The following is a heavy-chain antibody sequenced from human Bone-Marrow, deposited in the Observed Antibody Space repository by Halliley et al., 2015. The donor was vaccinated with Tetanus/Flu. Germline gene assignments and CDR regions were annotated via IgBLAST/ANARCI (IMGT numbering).Heavy chain of an antibody. V-gene: IGHV4-30-2*01. J-gene: IGHJ4*02. CDR2: IFHSGSP. Sequence: QALGWVGYIFHSGSPYHHPSLKSRVTISLDKSKTHFSLTLTSLTAADTAVYFCARGTARIFDYWGQGIQVTVSS. D-gene: IGHD3-10*01. CDR3: ARGTARIFDY.